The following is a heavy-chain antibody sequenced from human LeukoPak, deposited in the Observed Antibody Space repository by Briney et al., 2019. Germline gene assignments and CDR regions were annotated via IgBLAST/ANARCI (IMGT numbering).Heavy chain of an antibody. V-gene: IGHV1-18*01. CDR3: VREARSMVSDWDFDY. D-gene: IGHD2/OR15-2a*01. CDR1: GYTFTSYG. CDR2: ISAYNGNT. J-gene: IGHJ4*02. Sequence: GASVKVSCKASGYTFTSYGISWVRQAPGQGLEWMGWISAYNGNTNYAQKLQGRVTMTTDTSTSTAYMELRSLRSDDTAVYYCVREARSMVSDWDFDYWGQGTLVTVSS.